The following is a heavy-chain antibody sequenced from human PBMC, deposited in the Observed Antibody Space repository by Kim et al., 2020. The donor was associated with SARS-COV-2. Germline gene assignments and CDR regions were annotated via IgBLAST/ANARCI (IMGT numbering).Heavy chain of an antibody. CDR3: AGDRRNDPDY. V-gene: IGHV7-4-1*02. CDR1: GYPFTSFA. CDR2: INTITGNP. D-gene: IGHD1-1*01. Sequence: ASVKVSCKASGYPFTSFAMNWVRQAPGQGLEWMGWINTITGNPTYAQGFTGRFVFSLDTSVNTAYLQISSLKTEDTAVYFCAGDRRNDPDYWGQGTLVTVSS. J-gene: IGHJ4*02.